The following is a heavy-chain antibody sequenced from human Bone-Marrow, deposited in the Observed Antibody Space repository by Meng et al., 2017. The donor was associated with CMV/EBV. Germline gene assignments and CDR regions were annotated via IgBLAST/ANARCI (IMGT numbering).Heavy chain of an antibody. J-gene: IGHJ4*02. CDR2: SNAGNGNT. V-gene: IGHV1-3*01. CDR1: GYTFTSYA. Sequence: ASVKVSCKASGYTFTSYAMHWVRQAPGQRLEWMGWSNAGNGNTNYAQKLQGRVTMTTDTSTSTAYMELRSLRSDDTAVYYCARDGELLIGTFDYWGQGTLVTVSS. CDR3: ARDGELLIGTFDY. D-gene: IGHD1-26*01.